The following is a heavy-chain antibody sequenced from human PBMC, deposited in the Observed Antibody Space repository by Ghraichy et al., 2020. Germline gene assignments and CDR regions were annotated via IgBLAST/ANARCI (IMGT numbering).Heavy chain of an antibody. D-gene: IGHD3-10*01. CDR1: GGSISSYY. J-gene: IGHJ4*02. Sequence: ESLNISCTVSGGSISSYYWSWIRQPPGKGLEWIGYIYYSGSTNYNPSLKSRVTISVDTSKNQFSLKLSSVTAADTAVYYCATSGYLGHFGESFDYWGQGTLVTVSS. CDR2: IYYSGST. V-gene: IGHV4-59*01. CDR3: ATSGYLGHFGESFDY.